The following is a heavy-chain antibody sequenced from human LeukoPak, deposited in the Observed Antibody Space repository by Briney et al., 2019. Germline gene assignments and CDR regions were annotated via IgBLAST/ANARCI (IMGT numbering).Heavy chain of an antibody. J-gene: IGHJ6*03. CDR1: GYTFTSYG. CDR3: ARDGYYGSGRRYYMDV. CDR2: ISAYNGDT. Sequence: ASVKVSCKASGYTFTSYGINWVRQAPGQGLEWMGWISAYNGDTNYAQKLQGRVTMTRDTSISTAYMELSRLRSDDTAVYYCARDGYYGSGRRYYMDVWGKGTTVTVSS. V-gene: IGHV1-18*01. D-gene: IGHD3-10*01.